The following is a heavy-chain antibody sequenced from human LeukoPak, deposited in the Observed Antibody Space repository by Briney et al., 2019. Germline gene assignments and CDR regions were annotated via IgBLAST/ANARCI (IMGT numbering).Heavy chain of an antibody. D-gene: IGHD5-12*01. CDR3: ARDGTYTDYDPDFDI. CDR1: VFIFRRCC. Sequence: PGGSLRLSCAACVFIFRRCCMSWVRQAPGKGLEWVANIKQDGSEKYYVDSVKGRFTISRDNVKNSLYLQINSLRAEDTAVFYCARDGTYTDYDPDFDIWGQGTLVTVSS. J-gene: IGHJ4*02. CDR2: IKQDGSEK. V-gene: IGHV3-7*04.